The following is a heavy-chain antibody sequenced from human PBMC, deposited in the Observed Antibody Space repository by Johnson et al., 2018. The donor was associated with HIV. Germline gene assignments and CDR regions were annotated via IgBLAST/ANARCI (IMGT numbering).Heavy chain of an antibody. CDR2: IHWNGGST. V-gene: IGHV3-20*04. CDR1: GFIFSDYY. D-gene: IGHD3-22*01. Sequence: VQFVESGGGLVRPGGSLRLSCAASGFIFSDYYMSWVRQAPGKGLEWVSGIHWNGGSTGYADSVKGRFTISRDNAKNSLYLQMNSLRAEDTALYYCARDLGSGYNDAFDIWGQGTMVTISS. CDR3: ARDLGSGYNDAFDI. J-gene: IGHJ3*02.